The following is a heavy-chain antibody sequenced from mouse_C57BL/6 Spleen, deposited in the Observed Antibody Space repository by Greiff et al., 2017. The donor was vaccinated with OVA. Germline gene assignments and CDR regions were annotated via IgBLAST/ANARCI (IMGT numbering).Heavy chain of an antibody. V-gene: IGHV1-76*01. CDR1: GYTFTDYY. CDR3: ASRDYSSYFAY. CDR2: IYPGSGNT. J-gene: IGHJ2*01. D-gene: IGHD2-5*01. Sequence: QVQLQQSGAELVRPGASVKLSCKASGYTFTDYYINWVKQRPGQGLEWIARIYPGSGNTYYNEKFKGKATLTAEKSSSTAYMQLSSLTSEDSAVYFCASRDYSSYFAYWGQGTTLTVSS.